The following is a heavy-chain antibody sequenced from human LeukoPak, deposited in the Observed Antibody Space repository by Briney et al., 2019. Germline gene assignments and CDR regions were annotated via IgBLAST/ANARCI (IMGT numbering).Heavy chain of an antibody. Sequence: SETLSLTCAVSGGSISSSNWWSWVRQPPGKGLEWIGEIYHSGSTNYNPSLKSRVTISVDKSKNQFSLKVSPVTAAATAVYYCARDAGHQLSRRNYYAMDVWGQGTTVTVSS. CDR3: ARDAGHQLSRRNYYAMDV. J-gene: IGHJ6*02. D-gene: IGHD2-2*01. CDR2: IYHSGST. CDR1: GGSISSSNW. V-gene: IGHV4-4*02.